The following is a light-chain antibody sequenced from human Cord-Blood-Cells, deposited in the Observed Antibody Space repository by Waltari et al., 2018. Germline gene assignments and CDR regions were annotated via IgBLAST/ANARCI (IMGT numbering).Light chain of an antibody. CDR2: DVS. J-gene: IGLJ2*01. Sequence: QSALTQPAPVPGSPGQSIPIPCTGTSSAVGGFNSVSWYQQHPGKAPKPMIYDVSNRPSGVSNRFSGAKSGNTASLTISGLQAEDEADYYCSSYTSSSTLVVFGGGTKLTVL. CDR1: SSAVGGFNS. CDR3: SSYTSSSTLVV. V-gene: IGLV2-14*01.